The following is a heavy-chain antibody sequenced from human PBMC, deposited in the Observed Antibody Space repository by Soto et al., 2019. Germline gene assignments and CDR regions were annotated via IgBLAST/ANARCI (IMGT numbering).Heavy chain of an antibody. CDR1: GGSISSGDYY. CDR3: ARDGDGRMTTNPYYYNGMDV. D-gene: IGHD4-4*01. V-gene: IGHV4-30-4*01. Sequence: TVSGGSISSGDYYWSWIRQPPGKGLEWIGYIYYSGSTYYNPSLKSRVTISVDTSKNQFSLKLSSVTAADTAVYYCARDGDGRMTTNPYYYNGMDVWGPGTTVTVSS. CDR2: IYYSGST. J-gene: IGHJ6*02.